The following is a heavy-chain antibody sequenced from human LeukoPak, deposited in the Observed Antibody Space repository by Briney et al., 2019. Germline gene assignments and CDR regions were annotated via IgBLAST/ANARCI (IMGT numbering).Heavy chain of an antibody. CDR1: GFTFSSYS. J-gene: IGHJ4*02. Sequence: GGSLRLSCAASGFTFSSYSMNWVRQAPGKGLEWVSSISSSSSYIYYADSVKGRFTISRDNAKNSLYLQMSSLRAEDTAVYYCARDLLSFGVHDYWGQGTLVTVSS. CDR3: ARDLLSFGVHDY. CDR2: ISSSSSYI. V-gene: IGHV3-21*01. D-gene: IGHD3-3*01.